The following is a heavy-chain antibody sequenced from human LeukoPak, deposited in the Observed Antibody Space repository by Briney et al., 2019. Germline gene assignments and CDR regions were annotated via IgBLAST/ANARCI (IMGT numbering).Heavy chain of an antibody. CDR1: GFTFSSYG. D-gene: IGHD3/OR15-3a*01. V-gene: IGHV3-33*01. J-gene: IGHJ4*02. Sequence: GGSLRLSCAASGFTFSSYGMHWVRQAPGKGLEWVAVIWYDGSNKYYADSVKGRFTISRDNSKNTLYLQMNSLRAEDTAVYYCARDLRSPFGQWLRHYFDYWGQGTLVTVSS. CDR2: IWYDGSNK. CDR3: ARDLRSPFGQWLRHYFDY.